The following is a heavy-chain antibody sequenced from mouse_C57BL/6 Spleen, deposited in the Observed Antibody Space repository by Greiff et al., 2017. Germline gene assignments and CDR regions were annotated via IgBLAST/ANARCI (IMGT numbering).Heavy chain of an antibody. CDR2: IWSGGST. CDR3: ARVDAYDSLAWFAY. D-gene: IGHD2-4*01. V-gene: IGHV2-2*01. Sequence: VQLQQSGPGLVQPSQSLSITCTVSGFSLTSYGVHWVRQSPGKGLEWLGVIWSGGSTDYNAAFISRLSISKDNSKSQVFFKMNSLQADDTAIYYCARVDAYDSLAWFAYWGQGTLVTVSA. CDR1: GFSLTSYG. J-gene: IGHJ3*01.